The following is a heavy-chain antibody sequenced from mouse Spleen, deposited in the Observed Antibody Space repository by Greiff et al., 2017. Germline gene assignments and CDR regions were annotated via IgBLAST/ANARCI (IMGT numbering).Heavy chain of an antibody. CDR2: IWSGGST. CDR1: GFSLTSYG. J-gene: IGHJ4*01. CDR3: ARPNYYYGSSSYAMDY. D-gene: IGHD1-1*01. V-gene: IGHV2-2*01. Sequence: QVQLKQSGPGLVQPSQSLSITCTVSGFSLTSYGVHWVRQSPGKGLEWLGVIWSGGSTDYNAAFISRLSISKDNSKSQVFFKMNSLQADDTAIYYCARPNYYYGSSSYAMDYWGQGTSVTVSS.